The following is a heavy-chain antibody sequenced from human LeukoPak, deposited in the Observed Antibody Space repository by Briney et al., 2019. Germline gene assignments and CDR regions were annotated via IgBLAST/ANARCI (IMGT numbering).Heavy chain of an antibody. Sequence: GGSLRLSCEASGFTFSTYTVNWVRQAPGKGLEWVSSIASGTTYMKYADSVKGRFSVSRDNPKNSVFLEMKSLRADDTAVYFCARDYYDSSASATFDYWGRGTLVTVSS. CDR2: IASGTTYM. CDR1: GFTFSTYT. J-gene: IGHJ4*02. D-gene: IGHD3-22*01. V-gene: IGHV3-21*06. CDR3: ARDYYDSSASATFDY.